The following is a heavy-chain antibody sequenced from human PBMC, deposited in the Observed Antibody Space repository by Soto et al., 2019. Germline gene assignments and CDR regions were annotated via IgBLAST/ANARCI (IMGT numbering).Heavy chain of an antibody. CDR2: IIPILGIA. CDR1: GGTFSSYT. Sequence: QVQLVQSGAEVKKPGSSVKVSCKASGGTFSSYTISWVRQAPGQGLEWMGRIIPILGIANYEQKFQGRVTITADKSTSTAYMELSSLRSEDTAVYYCARGYGITMVRGEDYGMDVWGQGTTVTVSS. V-gene: IGHV1-69*02. D-gene: IGHD3-10*01. CDR3: ARGYGITMVRGEDYGMDV. J-gene: IGHJ6*02.